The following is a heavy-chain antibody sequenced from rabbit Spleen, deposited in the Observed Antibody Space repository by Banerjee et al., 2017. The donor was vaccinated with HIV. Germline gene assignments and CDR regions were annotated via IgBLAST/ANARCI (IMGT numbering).Heavy chain of an antibody. CDR1: GFSFSSSDY. Sequence: QSLEESGGDLVKPGASLTLTCTASGFSFSSSDYMCWVRQAPGKGLEWIGYIDPLFGTTYYANWVNGRFTISSHNAQNTLYLQLNSLTAADTATYFCVRGASSSGYYSLWGPGPWSPS. CDR2: IDPLFGTT. CDR3: VRGASSSGYYSL. V-gene: IGHV1S40*01. D-gene: IGHD1-1*01. J-gene: IGHJ4*01.